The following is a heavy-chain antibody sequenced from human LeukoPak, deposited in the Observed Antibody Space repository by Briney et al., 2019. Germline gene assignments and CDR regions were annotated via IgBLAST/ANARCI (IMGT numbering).Heavy chain of an antibody. CDR1: GFTFSDYS. CDR2: IRSSGNTI. V-gene: IGHV3-11*04. Sequence: SGGSLRLSCAASGFTFSDYSMSWIRQAPGKGLEWVSYIRSSGNTIYYADSVKGRFTISRDNSKNTLYLQMNSLRAEDTAVYYCARDDYGMDVWGQGTTVTVSS. CDR3: ARDDYGMDV. J-gene: IGHJ6*02.